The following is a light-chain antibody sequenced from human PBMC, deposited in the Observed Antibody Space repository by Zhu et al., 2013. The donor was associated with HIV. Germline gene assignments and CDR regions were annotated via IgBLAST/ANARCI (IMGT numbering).Light chain of an antibody. Sequence: EVVLTQSPATLSLSPGQRATLSCRASQSISTYLAWYQQKPGQAPRLLISDASNRAAGVPARFSGRGFGTDFTLTISRLEPEDFAVYYCQQYATSPYNFGQGTKLDLK. J-gene: IGKJ2*01. CDR2: DAS. CDR3: QQYATSPYN. CDR1: QSISTY. V-gene: IGKV3-11*01.